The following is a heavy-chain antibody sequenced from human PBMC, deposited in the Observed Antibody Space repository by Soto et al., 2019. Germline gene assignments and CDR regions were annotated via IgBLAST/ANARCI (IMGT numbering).Heavy chain of an antibody. Sequence: VVSLRLSCAAAGVTGSSYAMHWVRQAPGNGLEWVAVISYDGSNKYYADSVKGRFTISRDNSKNTLYLQMNSLRAEDTAVYYCARSEDSSGWYQNWGKGTLVTVSS. J-gene: IGHJ4*02. CDR3: ARSEDSSGWYQN. D-gene: IGHD6-19*01. V-gene: IGHV3-30-3*01. CDR1: GVTGSSYA. CDR2: ISYDGSNK.